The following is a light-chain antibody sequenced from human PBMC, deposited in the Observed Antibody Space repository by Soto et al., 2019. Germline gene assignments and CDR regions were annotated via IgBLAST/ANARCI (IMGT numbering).Light chain of an antibody. V-gene: IGLV2-14*01. Sequence: QSVLTQPASVSGSPGQSITISCTGTISDFVVYNYVSWYQQHPGKAPKLMIYGVSNRPSGVSNRFSGSKSGNTASLTISGLQADDEADYYCSSHTITSALPVFGTGTKVTV. CDR3: SSHTITSALPV. CDR2: GVS. CDR1: ISDFVVYNY. J-gene: IGLJ1*01.